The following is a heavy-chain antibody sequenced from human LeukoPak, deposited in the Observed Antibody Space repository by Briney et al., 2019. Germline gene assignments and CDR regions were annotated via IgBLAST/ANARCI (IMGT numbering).Heavy chain of an antibody. CDR3: ARSRITMIVVVIHDAFDI. CDR2: INHSGST. V-gene: IGHV4-34*01. D-gene: IGHD3-22*01. Sequence: SETLSLTCAVYGGSFSGYYWSWIRQPPGKGLEWIGEINHSGSTNYNPSLKSRVTISVDTSKNQFSLKLSSVTAADTAVYYCARSRITMIVVVIHDAFDIWGQGTMVTVSS. J-gene: IGHJ3*02. CDR1: GGSFSGYY.